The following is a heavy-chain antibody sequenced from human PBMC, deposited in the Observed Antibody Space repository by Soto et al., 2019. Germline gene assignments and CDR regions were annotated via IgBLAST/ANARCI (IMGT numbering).Heavy chain of an antibody. CDR2: IWYDGSNK. Sequence: PGGSLRLSCAASGFTFSSYGMHWVRQAPGKGLEWVAVIWYDGSNKYYADSVKGRSTISRDNSKNTLYLQMNSLRAEDTAVYYCARDRGNWNDYFDYWGQGTLVSVSS. CDR3: ARDRGNWNDYFDY. CDR1: GFTFSSYG. V-gene: IGHV3-33*01. J-gene: IGHJ4*02. D-gene: IGHD1-20*01.